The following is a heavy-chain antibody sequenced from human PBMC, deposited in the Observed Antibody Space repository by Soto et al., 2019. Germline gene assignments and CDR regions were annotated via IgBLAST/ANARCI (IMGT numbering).Heavy chain of an antibody. V-gene: IGHV4-61*01. Sequence: QVQLQESGPGLVKPSETLSLTCTVSGGSVSSGSYYWSWIRQPPGKGLECVGYIYYSGSTNYNPSLKSRVTISVDTSKNQFSLQLSSVTAADTAVYYCARVTISWGLGSYFDYWGQGTLVTVSS. D-gene: IGHD3-10*01. J-gene: IGHJ4*02. CDR3: ARVTISWGLGSYFDY. CDR2: IYYSGST. CDR1: GGSVSSGSYY.